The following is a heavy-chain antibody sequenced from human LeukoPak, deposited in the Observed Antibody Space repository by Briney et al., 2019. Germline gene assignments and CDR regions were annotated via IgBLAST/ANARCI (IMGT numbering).Heavy chain of an antibody. J-gene: IGHJ4*02. V-gene: IGHV4-61*02. D-gene: IGHD6-25*01. CDR2: FSISGTT. CDR1: GGSISSAHYY. Sequence: PSQTLSLTCTVSGGSISSAHYYWGWIRQSAGKGLEWIGRFSISGTTDYNPSLKSRVAISVDTAKNQFSLKLSSVTAADTAVYYCAKEGAALSFDSWGQGTLVTVSS. CDR3: AKEGAALSFDS.